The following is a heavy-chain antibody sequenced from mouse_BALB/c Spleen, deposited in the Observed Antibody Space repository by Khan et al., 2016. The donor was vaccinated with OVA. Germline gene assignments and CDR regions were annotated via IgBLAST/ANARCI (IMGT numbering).Heavy chain of an antibody. CDR2: INPDSSTI. J-gene: IGHJ3*01. CDR1: GFDFSRYW. D-gene: IGHD2-14*01. Sequence: EVKLLESGGGLVQPGGSLKLSSAASGFDFSRYWMSWVRQAPGKGLEWIGEINPDSSTINYTPSLKDKFIISRDNAKNMLYLQMSKVRSEDTALYYCARPYRYDGRAWFAYWGQGTLVTVSA. CDR3: ARPYRYDGRAWFAY. V-gene: IGHV4-1*02.